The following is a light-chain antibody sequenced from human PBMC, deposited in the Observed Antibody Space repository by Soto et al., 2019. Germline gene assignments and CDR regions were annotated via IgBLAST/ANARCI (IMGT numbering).Light chain of an antibody. CDR2: EVS. J-gene: IGLJ3*02. Sequence: QSVLTQPASVSGSPGQSITISCTGASSDIGGYNYVSWYQQHPGKAPKLLIYEVSNRPSGVSYRFSGSKSGNTASLTISGLQAEDEADYYCSSYSTSSTLEVFGGGTKLTVL. CDR1: SSDIGGYNY. V-gene: IGLV2-14*01. CDR3: SSYSTSSTLEV.